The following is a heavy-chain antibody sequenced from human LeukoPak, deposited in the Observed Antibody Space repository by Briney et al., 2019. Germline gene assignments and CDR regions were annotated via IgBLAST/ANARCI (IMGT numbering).Heavy chain of an antibody. J-gene: IGHJ4*02. Sequence: PGGSLRLSCAASGFTFSGSAMHWVRQASGKGLEWVGRIRSKANSYATAYAASVKGRFTISGDDSKNTAYLQMNSLKTEDTAVYYCTRRSYSSGAIDYWGQGTLVTASS. CDR2: IRSKANSYAT. CDR3: TRRSYSSGAIDY. D-gene: IGHD6-19*01. V-gene: IGHV3-73*01. CDR1: GFTFSGSA.